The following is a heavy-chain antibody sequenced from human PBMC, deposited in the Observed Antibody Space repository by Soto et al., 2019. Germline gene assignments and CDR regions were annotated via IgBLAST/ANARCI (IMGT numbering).Heavy chain of an antibody. V-gene: IGHV3-23*01. D-gene: IGHD2-8*01. CDR1: GFPFSSYA. CDR2: ITTSGGNT. CDR3: AGRYCTNGVCYTNYYYYIDV. Sequence: PGGSLSLSCAASGFPFSSYAMSWVRQAPGKGLEWVSTITTSGGNTYYADSVQGRFTISRDNSKNTLYLQMNSLRAEDTAVYYCAGRYCTNGVCYTNYYYYIDVWGKGTTVTVSS. J-gene: IGHJ6*03.